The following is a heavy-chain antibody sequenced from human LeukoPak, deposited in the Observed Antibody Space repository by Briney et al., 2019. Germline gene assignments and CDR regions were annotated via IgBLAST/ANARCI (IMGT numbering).Heavy chain of an antibody. CDR1: GDPISSYY. CDR2: IYYSGST. D-gene: IGHD6-19*01. V-gene: IGHV4-59*01. J-gene: IGHJ4*02. Sequence: KPSETLSLTCSVSGDPISSYYRSWIRQPPGKGLEWIGYIYYSGSTKYNPSLKSRVTLLADTSKNQLFLKLSSVTAADTAVYYCARAKSGVAGFFDYWGQGALVAVSS. CDR3: ARAKSGVAGFFDY.